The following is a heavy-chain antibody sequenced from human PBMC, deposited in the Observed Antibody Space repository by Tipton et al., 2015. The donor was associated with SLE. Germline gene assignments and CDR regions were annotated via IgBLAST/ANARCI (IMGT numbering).Heavy chain of an antibody. CDR3: ARGSLDSSGSYYYYGMDV. CDR1: GFTFSSYD. CDR2: IGTAGDT. Sequence: SLRLSCAASGFTFSSYDMHWVRQATGKGLEWVSAIGTAGDTYYPGSVKGRFTISRDNAKNSLYLQMNSLRDGDTAVYYCARGSLDSSGSYYYYGMDVWGQGNTVNVSS. D-gene: IGHD3-22*01. J-gene: IGHJ6*02. V-gene: IGHV3-13*04.